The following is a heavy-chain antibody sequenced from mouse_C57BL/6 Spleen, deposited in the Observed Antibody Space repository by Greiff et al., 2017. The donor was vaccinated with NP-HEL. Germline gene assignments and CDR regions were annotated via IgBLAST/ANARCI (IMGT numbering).Heavy chain of an antibody. CDR3: ARESSYYYGSSSTSYYFDY. D-gene: IGHD1-1*01. J-gene: IGHJ2*01. Sequence: EVQLVESEGGLVQPGSSMKLSCTASGFTFSDYYMAWVRQVPEKGLEWVANINYDGSSTYYLDSLKSRFIISRDNAKNILYLQMSSLKSEDTATYYCARESSYYYGSSSTSYYFDYWGQGTTLTVSS. CDR1: GFTFSDYY. CDR2: INYDGSST. V-gene: IGHV5-16*01.